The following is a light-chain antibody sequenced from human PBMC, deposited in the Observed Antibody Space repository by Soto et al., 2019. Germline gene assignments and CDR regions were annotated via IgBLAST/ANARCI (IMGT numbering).Light chain of an antibody. Sequence: DIQMTQSPSTLSASVGDSVTITCRASQNIDNSLAWYQQKPGQAPKVVIFDGSRLETGVPSRFSGSGSGTTFTLTISSLQTEDFATYYGQQYNAYLLTFGGGTKVDIK. CDR3: QQYNAYLLT. CDR1: QNIDNS. V-gene: IGKV1-5*01. CDR2: DGS. J-gene: IGKJ4*02.